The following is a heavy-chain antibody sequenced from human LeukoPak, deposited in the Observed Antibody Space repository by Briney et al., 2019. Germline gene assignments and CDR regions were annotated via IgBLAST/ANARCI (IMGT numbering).Heavy chain of an antibody. Sequence: GGSLRLSCAASRFTFSGSAMHWVRQASGKGLEWVGRIRSKANSYATAYAASVKGRFTISRDDSKNTAYLQMNSLKTEDTAVYYCTRPRASRACFGGDCPPDYWGQGTLVTVSS. CDR2: IRSKANSYAT. CDR1: RFTFSGSA. D-gene: IGHD2-21*02. V-gene: IGHV3-73*01. CDR3: TRPRASRACFGGDCPPDY. J-gene: IGHJ4*02.